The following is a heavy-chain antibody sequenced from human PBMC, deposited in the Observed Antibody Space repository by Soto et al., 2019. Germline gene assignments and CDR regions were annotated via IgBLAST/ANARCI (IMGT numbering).Heavy chain of an antibody. CDR1: GFTFDDYT. Sequence: GGSLRLSCAASGFTFDDYTMHWVRQAPGKGLEWVSLISWDGGSTYYADSVKGRFTISRDNSKNSLYLQMNSLRTEDTALYYCAKGPAAGTFYIRSWGQGTLVTVSS. D-gene: IGHD6-13*01. CDR3: AKGPAAGTFYIRS. CDR2: ISWDGGST. V-gene: IGHV3-43*01. J-gene: IGHJ5*02.